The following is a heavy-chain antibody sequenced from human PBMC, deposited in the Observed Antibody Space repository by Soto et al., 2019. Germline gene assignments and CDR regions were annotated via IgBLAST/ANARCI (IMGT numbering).Heavy chain of an antibody. J-gene: IGHJ6*02. CDR2: INHSGST. V-gene: IGHV4-34*01. CDR3: ARDGTWIQIWGV. D-gene: IGHD5-18*01. CDR1: GGSFSGYY. Sequence: PSETLSLTCAVYGGSFSGYYWSWIRQPPGKGLEWIGEINHSGSTNYNPSLKSRVTISVDTSKNQFSLKLSSVTAADTAVYYCARDGTWIQIWGVWGQGTTVTVSS.